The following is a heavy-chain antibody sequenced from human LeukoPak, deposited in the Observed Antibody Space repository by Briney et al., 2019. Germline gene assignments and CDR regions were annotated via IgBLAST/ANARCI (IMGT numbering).Heavy chain of an antibody. J-gene: IGHJ4*02. V-gene: IGHV4-61*01. CDR1: GGSVSSGSYY. CDR2: IYYSGST. Sequence: PSETLSLTCTVSGGSVSSGSYYWSWIRQPPGKGLEWIGYIYYSGSTNYNPSLKNRVTISLDTSKNQFSLRLSSVTAADTAVYYCALWFCSRTSCYADYWGQGTLVIVSS. D-gene: IGHD2-2*01. CDR3: ALWFCSRTSCYADY.